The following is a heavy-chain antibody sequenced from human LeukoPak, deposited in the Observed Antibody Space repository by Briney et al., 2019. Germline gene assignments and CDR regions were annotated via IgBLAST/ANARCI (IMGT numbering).Heavy chain of an antibody. D-gene: IGHD3-10*01. CDR2: IYYSGST. V-gene: IGHV4-59*01. J-gene: IGHJ4*02. CDR1: GGSISSYY. CDR3: ATTYYYGSGTYSLVY. Sequence: SETLSLTCTVSGGSISSYYWSWIRQPPGKGLEWIGYIYYSGSTKYNPPLKSRVTISEDTFKNQFSLKLSSVTAADTAVYYCATTYYYGSGTYSLVYWGQGTLVTVSS.